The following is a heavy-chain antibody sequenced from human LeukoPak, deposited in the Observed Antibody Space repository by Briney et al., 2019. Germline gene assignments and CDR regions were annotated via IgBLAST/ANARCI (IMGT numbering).Heavy chain of an antibody. J-gene: IGHJ5*02. Sequence: GASVKVSCKASGYTFTCYGISWVRQAPGQGLEWMGWISAYNGNTNYAQKLQGRVTMTTDTSTSTAYMELRSLRSDDTAVYYCARESRTYYDFWSGVPFDWFDPWGQGTLVTVSS. V-gene: IGHV1-18*01. CDR3: ARESRTYYDFWSGVPFDWFDP. CDR2: ISAYNGNT. D-gene: IGHD3-3*01. CDR1: GYTFTCYG.